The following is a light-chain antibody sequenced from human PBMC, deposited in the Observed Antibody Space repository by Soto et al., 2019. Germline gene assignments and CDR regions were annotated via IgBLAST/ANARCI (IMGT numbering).Light chain of an antibody. CDR2: DDS. CDR3: LVWDSIGDNYV. V-gene: IGLV3-21*02. CDR1: NIGSDT. Sequence: SYDLTQPPSVSVSPGETARITWCRNNIGSDTVHWYQQKPGQAPVVVVYDDSERPSGTPERISGSNSGDTATLTIRRVEAGDEADYYCLVWDSIGDNYVFGSGTKVTV. J-gene: IGLJ1*01.